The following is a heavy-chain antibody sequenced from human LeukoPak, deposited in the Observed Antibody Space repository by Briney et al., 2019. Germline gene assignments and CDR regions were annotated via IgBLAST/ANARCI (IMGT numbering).Heavy chain of an antibody. J-gene: IGHJ4*02. CDR1: GFTFSSYA. D-gene: IGHD5-18*01. CDR2: ISGSGGST. CDR3: AKGSGYSYGYPPDY. Sequence: GGSLRLSCAASGFTFSSYAMSWVRQAPGKGLEWVSAISGSGGSTYYADSVKGRFTISRDNSKNTLYLQMNSLRAEDTAVYYCAKGSGYSYGYPPDYWGQGTLVTVSS. V-gene: IGHV3-23*01.